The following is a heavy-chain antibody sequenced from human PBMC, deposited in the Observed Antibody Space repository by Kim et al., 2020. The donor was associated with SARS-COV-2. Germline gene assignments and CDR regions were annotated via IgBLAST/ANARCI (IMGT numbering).Heavy chain of an antibody. D-gene: IGHD3-3*01. CDR1: GYTFTSYG. J-gene: IGHJ4*02. V-gene: IGHV1-18*01. CDR3: ARDGLTFTIFGVVIPFDY. Sequence: ASVKVSCKASGYTFTSYGISWVRQAPGQGLEWMGWISAYNGNTNYAQKLQGRVTMTTDTSTSTAYMELRSLRSDDTAVYYCARDGLTFTIFGVVIPFDYWGQGTLVTVSS. CDR2: ISAYNGNT.